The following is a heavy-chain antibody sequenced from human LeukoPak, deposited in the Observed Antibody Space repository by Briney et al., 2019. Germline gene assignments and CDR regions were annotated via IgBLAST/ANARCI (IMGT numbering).Heavy chain of an antibody. Sequence: GGSLRLSRAASGFTFSSYEMNWVRQAPGKGLEWVSYISSTSGSTIYYADSVKGRFTISRDNAKNSLYLQMNSLRAEDTAVYYCARGRGGDYFDYWGQGTLVTVSS. CDR3: ARGRGGDYFDY. V-gene: IGHV3-48*03. J-gene: IGHJ4*02. CDR2: ISSTSGSTI. D-gene: IGHD3-10*01. CDR1: GFTFSSYE.